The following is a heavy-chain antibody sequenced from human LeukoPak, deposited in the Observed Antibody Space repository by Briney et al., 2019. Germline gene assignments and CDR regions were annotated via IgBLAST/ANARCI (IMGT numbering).Heavy chain of an antibody. Sequence: ASVKVSCKASGYTFTGYYMHWVRQAPGQGLEWMGWINPNSGGTNYAQKFQGRVTMTRDTSISTAYMELSRLRSEDTAVYYCARDSGSSWYGAKAAPVHDYWGQGTLVTVSS. CDR2: INPNSGGT. J-gene: IGHJ4*02. CDR3: ARDSGSSWYGAKAAPVHDY. V-gene: IGHV1-2*02. D-gene: IGHD6-13*01. CDR1: GYTFTGYY.